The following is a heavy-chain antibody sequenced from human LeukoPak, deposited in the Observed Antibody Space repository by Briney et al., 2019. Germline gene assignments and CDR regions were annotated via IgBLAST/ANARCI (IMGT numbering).Heavy chain of an antibody. CDR1: GGSISSGSYY. V-gene: IGHV4-61*02. CDR3: ARVTVTTPNWFDP. CDR2: IYTSGST. J-gene: IGHJ5*02. Sequence: PSETLSLTCTVSGGSISSGSYYWSWIRQPAGKGLEWIGRIYTSGSTNYNPSLKSRVTISVDTSKNQFSLKLSSVTAADTAVYYCARVTVTTPNWFDPWGQGTLVTVSS. D-gene: IGHD4-11*01.